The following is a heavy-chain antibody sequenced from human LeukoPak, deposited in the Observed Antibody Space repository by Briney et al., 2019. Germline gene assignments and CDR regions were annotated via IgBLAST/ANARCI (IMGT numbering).Heavy chain of an antibody. CDR1: GFTFSSYS. CDR3: ARDEKKWLPDY. CDR2: ISSSSSYI. J-gene: IGHJ4*02. Sequence: GGSLRLSCAASGFTFSSYSMNWVRQAPGKGLEWVSSISSSSSYIYYADSVKGRFTISRDNAKNSLYLQMNSLRAEDTAVYYCARDEKKWLPDYWGQGTLVTVSS. D-gene: IGHD5-12*01. V-gene: IGHV3-21*01.